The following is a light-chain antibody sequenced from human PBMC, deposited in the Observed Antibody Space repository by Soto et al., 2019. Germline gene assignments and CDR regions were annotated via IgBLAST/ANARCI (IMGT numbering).Light chain of an antibody. J-gene: IGLJ1*01. Sequence: QSMMTQPASVSGSPGQAITISCSGTSSDVGAFNYVSWYQQHPGTAPKLMIYDVSNRPSGVSNRFSGSKSGNTASLTISGLRAEDEADYYCNSYTSNNTYVFGTGTKVTVL. CDR2: DVS. V-gene: IGLV2-14*03. CDR1: SSDVGAFNY. CDR3: NSYTSNNTYV.